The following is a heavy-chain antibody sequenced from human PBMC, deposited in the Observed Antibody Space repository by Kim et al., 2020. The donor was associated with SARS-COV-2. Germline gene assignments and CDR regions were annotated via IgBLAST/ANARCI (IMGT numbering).Heavy chain of an antibody. CDR1: GYTFTSYD. Sequence: ASVKVSCKASGYTFTSYDINWVRQATGQGLEWMGWMNPNSGNTGYAQKFQGRVTMTRNTPISTAYMELSSLRSEDTAVYYCARRLEITWGAFFDYWGQGTLVTVSS. CDR3: ARRLEITWGAFFDY. J-gene: IGHJ4*02. CDR2: MNPNSGNT. V-gene: IGHV1-8*01. D-gene: IGHD7-27*01.